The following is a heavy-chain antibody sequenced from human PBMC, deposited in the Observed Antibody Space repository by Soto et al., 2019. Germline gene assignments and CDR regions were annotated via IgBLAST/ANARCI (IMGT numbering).Heavy chain of an antibody. CDR1: GGSISSGDYF. Sequence: SETLSLTCTVSGGSISSGDYFWAWIRQPPGKGLEWIGTISYNGTTYFNPSLKSRVTMSVDTSKNQFSVTLRSVTAADTAVYYCARQGRQQLVNYYYYGMDVWGQGTTVTVSS. D-gene: IGHD6-13*01. CDR3: ARQGRQQLVNYYYYGMDV. J-gene: IGHJ6*02. CDR2: ISYNGTT. V-gene: IGHV4-39*01.